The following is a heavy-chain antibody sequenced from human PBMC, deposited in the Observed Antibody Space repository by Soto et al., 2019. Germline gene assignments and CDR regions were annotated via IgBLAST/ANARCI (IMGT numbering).Heavy chain of an antibody. CDR1: GGTFSSYA. V-gene: IGHV1-69*13. J-gene: IGHJ6*02. CDR3: ASKENYRFLEWLPSPYYYYYGMDV. CDR2: IIPIFGTA. Sequence: ASVKVSCKASGGTFSSYAISWVRQAPGQGLEWMGGIIPIFGTANYAQKFQGRVTITADESTSTAYMELSSLRSEDTAVYYCASKENYRFLEWLPSPYYYYYGMDVWGQGTTVTVSS. D-gene: IGHD3-3*01.